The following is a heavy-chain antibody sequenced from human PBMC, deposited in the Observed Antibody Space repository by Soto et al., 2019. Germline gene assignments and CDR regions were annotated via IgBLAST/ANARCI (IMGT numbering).Heavy chain of an antibody. CDR1: GFTFSRND. J-gene: IGHJ6*04. CDR2: ISNDGNKK. D-gene: IGHD3-22*01. Sequence: QVQLVESGGGVVQPGRSLALSCAASGFTFSRNDMHWVRQAPGKGLEWVAVISNDGNKKNYADSVKGRFTISRDNSKNCLHLQLNCIRAQDTAVYYCSTPPSPAGLYYDSCVDGWRKAKRVSASS. V-gene: IGHV3-30*03. CDR3: STPPSPAGLYYDSCVDG.